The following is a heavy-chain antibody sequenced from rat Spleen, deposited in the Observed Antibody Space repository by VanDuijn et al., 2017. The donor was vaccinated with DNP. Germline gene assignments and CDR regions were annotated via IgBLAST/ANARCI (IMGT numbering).Heavy chain of an antibody. Sequence: EVQVVESGGGLVQPGRSLRLSCVASGFTFSDYYMAWVRQAPTKGLEWVASISTGGGNTYYRDSVKGRFTISRDNAKSTLYLQMDSLRSEETATYYCARQDYSSYKAFFDYWGQGVMVTVSS. D-gene: IGHD1-2*01. V-gene: IGHV5S11*01. CDR1: GFTFSDYY. CDR2: ISTGGGNT. CDR3: ARQDYSSYKAFFDY. J-gene: IGHJ2*01.